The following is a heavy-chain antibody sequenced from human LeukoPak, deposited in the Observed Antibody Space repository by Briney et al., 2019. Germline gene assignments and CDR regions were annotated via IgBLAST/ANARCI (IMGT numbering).Heavy chain of an antibody. CDR2: ISTSSSTI. V-gene: IGHV3-48*04. Sequence: GGSLSLSGEPPDLPSRPFTITGAGRLQGRGLEWVSYISTSSSTIYYADSVKGRFTISRDNAKNSLYLQMNSLRAEDTAVYYCAREREGADYWGQGTLVTVSS. J-gene: IGHJ4*02. D-gene: IGHD1-26*01. CDR1: DLPSRPFT. CDR3: AREREGADY.